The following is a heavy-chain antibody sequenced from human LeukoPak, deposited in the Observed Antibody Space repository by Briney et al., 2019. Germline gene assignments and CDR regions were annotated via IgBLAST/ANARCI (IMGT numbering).Heavy chain of an antibody. CDR1: GYTFTSYD. CDR2: MNPNSGNT. J-gene: IGHJ6*02. Sequence: ASVKVSCKASGYTFTSYDINWVRQATGQGLEWMGWMNPNSGNTGYAQKFQGRVTMTRNTSISTSYMELSSLRSEDTAVYYCARGGSTSSLWFGEPDYYCYGMDVWGQGTTVTVSS. D-gene: IGHD3-10*01. V-gene: IGHV1-8*01. CDR3: ARGGSTSSLWFGEPDYYCYGMDV.